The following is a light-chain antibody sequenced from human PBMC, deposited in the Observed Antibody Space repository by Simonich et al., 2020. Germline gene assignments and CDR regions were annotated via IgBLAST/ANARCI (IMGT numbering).Light chain of an antibody. V-gene: IGKV4-1*01. CDR1: QSVLYSSNNKNY. J-gene: IGKJ2*01. CDR2: WAS. CDR3: QQYYSTPYT. Sequence: DIVMTQSPDSLAVSLGERATINCTSSQSVLYSSNNKNYLAWYKQKPGQPPKLLIYWASTRQSGVPARCSGSGSGTDFTLTISSLQAEDVAVYYCQQYYSTPYTFGQGTKLEIK.